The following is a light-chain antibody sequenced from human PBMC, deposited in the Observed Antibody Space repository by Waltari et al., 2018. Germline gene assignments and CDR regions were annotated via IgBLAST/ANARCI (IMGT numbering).Light chain of an antibody. Sequence: QLVLTQSPSASASLGASVKLTCTLSSGHIPNVIAWHQQQPGKGPRYLMKVNSDGSHRKGDSIPDRFSGSGSGPERYLTISSLQSEDEADYYCETGGHGTWVFGGGTKLTVL. CDR1: SGHIPNV. CDR2: VNSDGSH. V-gene: IGLV4-69*01. J-gene: IGLJ3*02. CDR3: ETGGHGTWV.